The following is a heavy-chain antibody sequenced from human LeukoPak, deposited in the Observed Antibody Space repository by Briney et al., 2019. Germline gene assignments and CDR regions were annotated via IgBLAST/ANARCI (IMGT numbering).Heavy chain of an antibody. D-gene: IGHD3-22*01. CDR2: IYPGDSDT. Sequence: GESLKISCKGSGYSFTSYWIGCVRQMPGKDLEWMGTIYPGDSDTRYSPSFQGQVTISADKSISTAYLQSSSLKASDTAMYYCERRGYYDSSGSPPPDYWGQGTLVTVSS. CDR1: GYSFTSYW. J-gene: IGHJ4*02. CDR3: ERRGYYDSSGSPPPDY. V-gene: IGHV5-51*01.